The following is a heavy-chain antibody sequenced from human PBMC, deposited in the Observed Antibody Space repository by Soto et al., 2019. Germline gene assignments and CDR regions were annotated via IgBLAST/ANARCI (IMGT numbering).Heavy chain of an antibody. CDR1: GGSISSGGYY. V-gene: IGHV4-31*03. Sequence: TLSLTCTVSGGSISSGGYYWSWIRQHPGKGLEWIGYIYYSGSTYYNPSLKSRVTISVDTSKNQFSLKLSSVTAADTAVYYCARTIYDILTGLYYFDYWGQGTLVTVSS. J-gene: IGHJ4*02. CDR2: IYYSGST. CDR3: ARTIYDILTGLYYFDY. D-gene: IGHD3-9*01.